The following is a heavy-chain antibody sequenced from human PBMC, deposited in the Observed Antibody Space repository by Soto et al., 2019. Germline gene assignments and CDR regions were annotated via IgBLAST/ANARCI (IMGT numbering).Heavy chain of an antibody. D-gene: IGHD1-26*01. Sequence: PSETLSLTCTVSGGSISSYYRSWIRQPPGKGLEWIGYIYYSGSTNYNPSLKSRVTISVDTSKNQFSLKLSSVTAADTAVYYCARDRVVGATKGNYYYYGMDVWGQGTKVTVSS. CDR3: ARDRVVGATKGNYYYYGMDV. V-gene: IGHV4-59*01. CDR2: IYYSGST. CDR1: GGSISSYY. J-gene: IGHJ6*02.